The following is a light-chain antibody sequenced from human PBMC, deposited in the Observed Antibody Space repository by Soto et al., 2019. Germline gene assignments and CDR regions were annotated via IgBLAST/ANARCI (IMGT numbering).Light chain of an antibody. V-gene: IGKV1-5*01. CDR3: QQYHGYSRT. CDR2: DVS. J-gene: IGKJ1*01. CDR1: QSISDS. Sequence: DLQMTQSPSSLSASVGDRVTITCRASQSISDSLAWYQQKPGKAPDLLISDVSSLERGVASRFSGSGSGTEFTLTISSMQADDFATYYCQQYHGYSRTFGQGTKVDIK.